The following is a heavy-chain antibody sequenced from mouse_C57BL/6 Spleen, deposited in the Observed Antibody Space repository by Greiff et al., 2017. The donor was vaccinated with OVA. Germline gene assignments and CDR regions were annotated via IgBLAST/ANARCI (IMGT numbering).Heavy chain of an antibody. Sequence: QVQLKESGPELVKPGASVKISCKASGYAFSSSWMNWVKQRPGKGLEWIGRIYPGDGDTNYNGKFKGKATLTADKSSSTAYMQLSSLTSEDSAVYFCAILLRGGDYWGQGTTLTVSS. J-gene: IGHJ2*01. CDR3: AILLRGGDY. CDR1: GYAFSSSW. V-gene: IGHV1-82*01. CDR2: IYPGDGDT. D-gene: IGHD1-1*01.